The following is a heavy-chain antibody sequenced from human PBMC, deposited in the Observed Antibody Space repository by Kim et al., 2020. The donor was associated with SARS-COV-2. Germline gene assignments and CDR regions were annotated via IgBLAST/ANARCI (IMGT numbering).Heavy chain of an antibody. V-gene: IGHV3-21*01. D-gene: IGHD2-2*02. CDR2: ISSSSSYI. Sequence: GGSLRLSCAASGFTFSSYSMNWVRQAPGKGLEWVSSISSSSSYIYYADSVKGRFTISRDNAKNSLYLQMNGLRAEDTAVYYCARIGLSKYCSSTSCYSYWGQGTLVTVSS. CDR1: GFTFSSYS. CDR3: ARIGLSKYCSSTSCYSY. J-gene: IGHJ4*02.